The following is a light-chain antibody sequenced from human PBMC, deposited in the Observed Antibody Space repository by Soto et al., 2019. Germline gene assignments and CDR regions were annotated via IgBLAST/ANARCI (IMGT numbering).Light chain of an antibody. V-gene: IGKV3-11*01. Sequence: EIVLTQSPGTLRLSPGERATLSCRASHSVSSSYLTWYQQKPGQAPRLLIYDASNRATGIPARFSGSGSGTDFTLTISSLEPEDFAVYYCQQRSNWPYTFGQGTKLEIK. CDR2: DAS. J-gene: IGKJ2*01. CDR1: HSVSSSY. CDR3: QQRSNWPYT.